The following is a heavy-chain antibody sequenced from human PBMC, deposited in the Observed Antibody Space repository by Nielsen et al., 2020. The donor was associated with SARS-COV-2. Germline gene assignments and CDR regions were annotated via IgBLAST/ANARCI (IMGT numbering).Heavy chain of an antibody. CDR3: ARVRITMIVVVDAFDI. J-gene: IGHJ3*02. V-gene: IGHV4-59*08. Sequence: SETLSLTSAVYGGSFSGYYWSWIRQPPGKGLEWIGYISYRGSTTYNPSLKSRVTISGDTAKNQFSLRLSSVTAADTAVYYCARVRITMIVVVDAFDIWGQGTMVTVSS. CDR1: GGSFSGYY. D-gene: IGHD3-22*01. CDR2: ISYRGST.